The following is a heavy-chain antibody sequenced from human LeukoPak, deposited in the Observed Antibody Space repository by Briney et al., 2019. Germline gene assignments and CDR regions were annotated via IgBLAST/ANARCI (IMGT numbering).Heavy chain of an antibody. D-gene: IGHD2-2*01. CDR3: ARVLYQLLHGSSWFDP. V-gene: IGHV1-18*01. J-gene: IGHJ5*02. CDR2: ISAYNGNT. Sequence: ASVTVSCKASGYTFTSYGISWVRQAPGQGLEWMGWISAYNGNTNYAQKLQGRVTMTTDTSTSTAYMELRSLRSDDTAVYYCARVLYQLLHGSSWFDPWGQGTLVTVSS. CDR1: GYTFTSYG.